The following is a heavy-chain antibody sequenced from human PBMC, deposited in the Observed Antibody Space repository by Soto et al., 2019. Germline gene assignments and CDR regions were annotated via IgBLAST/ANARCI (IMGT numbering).Heavy chain of an antibody. CDR2: ISAYNGNT. CDR3: ARVVVVVAAPGSRYFDY. J-gene: IGHJ4*02. Sequence: TSVKVTCKASGYTFTSYGISWVRQAHGQGLEWMGWISAYNGNTNYAQKLQGRVTMTTDTSTSTAYMELRSLRSDDTAVYYCARVVVVVAAPGSRYFDYWGQGTLVTVSS. D-gene: IGHD2-15*01. CDR1: GYTFTSYG. V-gene: IGHV1-18*01.